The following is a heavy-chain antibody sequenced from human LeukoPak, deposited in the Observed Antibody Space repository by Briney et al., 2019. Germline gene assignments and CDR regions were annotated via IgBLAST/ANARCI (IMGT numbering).Heavy chain of an antibody. CDR2: IYHSGIT. D-gene: IGHD6-19*01. CDR1: SSSIITNHY. J-gene: IGHJ4*02. CDR3: ARGGQWLPFDY. Sequence: SETLSLTCAVSSSSIITNHYWAWIRQPPGKGLQWIGNIYHSGITYCSPSLMSRVTMSVDTSKNQFSLKLSSVTAADTAVYYCARGGQWLPFDYWGQGTLVTVSS. V-gene: IGHV4-38-2*01.